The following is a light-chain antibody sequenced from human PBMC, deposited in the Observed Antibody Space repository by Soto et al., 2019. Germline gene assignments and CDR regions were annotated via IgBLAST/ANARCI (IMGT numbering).Light chain of an antibody. CDR2: GAS. V-gene: IGKV3-20*01. CDR1: QSVRSNY. Sequence: EIVLTQSPGTLSLSPGERATLSCRASQSVRSNYLAWYQQKPGQAPRLLIYGASSRAIGIPDRFSGSGSGTDFTLTISRLESEDFAVYFCQQYDSSLLTFGGGTEVEIK. CDR3: QQYDSSLLT. J-gene: IGKJ4*01.